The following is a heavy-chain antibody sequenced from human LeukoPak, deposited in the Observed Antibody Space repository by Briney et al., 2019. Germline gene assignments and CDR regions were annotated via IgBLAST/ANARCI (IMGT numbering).Heavy chain of an antibody. V-gene: IGHV4-38-2*01. D-gene: IGHD3-22*01. CDR2: IYHSGST. CDR3: ARVILHYYDSSGYCD. Sequence: GSLRLSCVASGFTLRSYVMNWVRQTPGKGLEWIGSIYHSGSTYYNPSLKSRVTISVDTSKNQFSLKLSSVTAADTAVYYCARVILHYYDSSGYCDWGQGTLVTVSS. CDR1: GFTLRSYV. J-gene: IGHJ4*02.